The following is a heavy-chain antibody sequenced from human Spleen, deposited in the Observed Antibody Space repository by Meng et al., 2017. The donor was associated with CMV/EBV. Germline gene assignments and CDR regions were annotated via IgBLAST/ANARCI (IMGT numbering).Heavy chain of an antibody. J-gene: IGHJ5*02. V-gene: IGHV4-39*07. CDR2: IYYSGST. Sequence: SSSYSWGWIRQPPGKGLEWIGNIYYSGSTYYSSSLKSRVTVSLDTSRNQFSLRLSSLTAADTAVYYCASLYCASTSCSYGGAWFDPWGQGTLVTVSS. CDR3: ASLYCASTSCSYGGAWFDP. D-gene: IGHD2-2*01. CDR1: SSSYS.